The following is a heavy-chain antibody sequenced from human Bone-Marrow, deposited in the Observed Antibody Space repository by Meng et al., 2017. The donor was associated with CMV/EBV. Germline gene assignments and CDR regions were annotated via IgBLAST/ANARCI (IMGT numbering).Heavy chain of an antibody. Sequence: LTCVVSGDSITNSTWWSWVRQPPGKGLEWIGEVLHRGSTTYNPSLKSRVTISEDTSKDQFSLTLRSVIAADTAVYYCARNAGGKLDLWGQGTLVTVSS. CDR3: ARNAGGKLDL. J-gene: IGHJ5*02. CDR1: GDSITNSTW. CDR2: VLHRGST. V-gene: IGHV4-4*02. D-gene: IGHD1-26*01.